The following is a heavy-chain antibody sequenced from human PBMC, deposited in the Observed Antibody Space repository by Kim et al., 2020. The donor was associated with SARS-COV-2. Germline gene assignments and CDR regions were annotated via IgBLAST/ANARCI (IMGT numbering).Heavy chain of an antibody. J-gene: IGHJ3*02. V-gene: IGHV4-61*01. CDR2: IYYNGRT. Sequence: SETLSLTCTVSGGSVSSGSYYWSWIRQPPGKGLEWIAYIYYNGRTKYNASLKSRITISSDTSKNQFSLQLSSVTAADSAVYYCARDGDCISTGCFDAYDIWGRGTMVSVSS. D-gene: IGHD2-2*01. CDR1: GGSVSSGSYY. CDR3: ARDGDCISTGCFDAYDI.